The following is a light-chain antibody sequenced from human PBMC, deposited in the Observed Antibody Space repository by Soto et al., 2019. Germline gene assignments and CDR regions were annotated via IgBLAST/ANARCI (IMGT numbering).Light chain of an antibody. Sequence: DIVMTQSPDSLAVSLGERATINCQSSQSVLYSSNNKNYLAWYQQKPGQPPKLLIYWASTRESGVPDRFSGSGSGTDFTLTISSLQAEAVAVYYCQQFYSTPFTFGPGTKVDI. V-gene: IGKV4-1*01. CDR1: QSVLYSSNNKNY. J-gene: IGKJ3*01. CDR3: QQFYSTPFT. CDR2: WAS.